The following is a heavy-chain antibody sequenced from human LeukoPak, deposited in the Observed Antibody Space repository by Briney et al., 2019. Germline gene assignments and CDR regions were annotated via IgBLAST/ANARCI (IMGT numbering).Heavy chain of an antibody. CDR3: ARSDRGAFDI. J-gene: IGHJ3*02. CDR2: IKQNGSEK. V-gene: IGHV3-7*01. Sequence: GGSLRLSCAASGFTFSSYWMSWVRQAPGKEREWVANIKQNGSEKYYVDSVKGRFTISRDNAKHSLYLQMNRLRAEDKGVYYCARSDRGAFDIWGQGTMVTVSS. CDR1: GFTFSSYW.